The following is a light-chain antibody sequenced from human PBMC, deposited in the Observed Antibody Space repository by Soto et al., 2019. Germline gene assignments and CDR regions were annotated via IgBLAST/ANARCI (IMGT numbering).Light chain of an antibody. CDR3: QQYGSSLPIT. CDR1: QSVSSSY. V-gene: IGKV3-20*01. CDR2: GAS. J-gene: IGKJ5*01. Sequence: EIVWTQSPGTLSLSPGERATLSCRASQSVSSSYLAWYQQKPCQAPRLLIYGASSRATGIPDRFSGSGSGTDFTLTISRLEPEDFAVYYCQQYGSSLPITFGQGTRLEIK.